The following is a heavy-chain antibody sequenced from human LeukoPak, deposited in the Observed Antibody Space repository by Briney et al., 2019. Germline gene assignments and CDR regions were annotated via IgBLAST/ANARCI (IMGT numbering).Heavy chain of an antibody. CDR1: GGTFRSYA. D-gene: IGHD2-8*01. CDR2: IIPIFGTT. V-gene: IGHV1-69*13. Sequence: SVKVSCKASGGTFRSYAISWVRQAPGQGLEWMGGIIPIFGTTNYAQNFQGRVTITADESTSTAYMELRSLRSDDTAVYYCAGSLGYCTSNVCYLKYWGQGTLVTVSS. J-gene: IGHJ4*02. CDR3: AGSLGYCTSNVCYLKY.